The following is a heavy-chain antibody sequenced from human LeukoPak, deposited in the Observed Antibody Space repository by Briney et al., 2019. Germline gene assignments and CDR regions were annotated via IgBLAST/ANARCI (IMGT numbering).Heavy chain of an antibody. CDR3: ARTRGNYNNFDS. V-gene: IGHV4-39*07. D-gene: IGHD1-26*01. CDR2: IYYSGST. Sequence: SETLSLTCTVSGGSISSSSYYWGWIRQPPGKGLEWIGSIYYSGSTYYNPSLKSRVTISVDTSKNQFSLNLSFVTAADTAVYFCARTRGNYNNFDSWGQGTLVTVSS. CDR1: GGSISSSSYY. J-gene: IGHJ4*02.